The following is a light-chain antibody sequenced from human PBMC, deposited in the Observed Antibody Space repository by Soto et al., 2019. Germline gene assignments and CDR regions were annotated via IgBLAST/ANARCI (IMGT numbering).Light chain of an antibody. CDR3: QHYGSSPPIT. CDR2: GAS. Sequence: DIVLTQSPGTLSLSPGERATLSCRASQSISSNSLAWYQQKPGQAPRLLIYGASSRATGLPDRFSGSGSGTDFTLTISRLEPKDFAVYYCQHYGSSPPITFGQGTRLEIK. V-gene: IGKV3-20*01. CDR1: QSISSNS. J-gene: IGKJ5*01.